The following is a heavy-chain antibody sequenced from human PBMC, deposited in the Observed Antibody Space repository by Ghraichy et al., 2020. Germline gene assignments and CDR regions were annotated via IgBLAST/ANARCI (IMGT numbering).Heavy chain of an antibody. CDR1: GGSISSSSYY. V-gene: IGHV4-39*01. Sequence: SETLSLTCTVSGGSISSSSYYWGWIRQPPGKGLEWIGSIYYSGSTYYNPSLKSRVTISVDTSKNQFSLKLSSVTAADTAVYYCARQPPTVPTQGWFDPWGQGTLVTVSS. D-gene: IGHD4-17*01. CDR2: IYYSGST. CDR3: ARQPPTVPTQGWFDP. J-gene: IGHJ5*02.